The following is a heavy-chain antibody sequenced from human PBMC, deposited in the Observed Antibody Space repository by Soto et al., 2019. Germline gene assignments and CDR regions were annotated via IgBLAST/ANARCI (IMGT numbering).Heavy chain of an antibody. CDR3: ARVPSSSGRAHFDY. D-gene: IGHD2-15*01. CDR2: ISYDGSNK. Sequence: SFAMHWVRQAPGKGLEWVAVISYDGSNKYYADSVKGRFTISRDNSKNTLYLQMNSLRAEDTAVYYCARVPSSSGRAHFDYWGQGTLVTV. V-gene: IGHV3-30-3*01. CDR1: SFA. J-gene: IGHJ4*02.